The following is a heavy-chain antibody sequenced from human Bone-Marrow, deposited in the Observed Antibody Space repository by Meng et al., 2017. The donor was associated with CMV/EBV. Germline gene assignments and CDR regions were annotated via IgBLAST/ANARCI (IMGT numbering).Heavy chain of an antibody. CDR3: ARGHCSSTSCYRHYFDY. CDR2: IRQDGDEK. D-gene: IGHD2-2*01. V-gene: IGHV3-7*01. CDR1: GFTFSNYW. Sequence: GESLKISCAASGFTFSNYWMSWVRQTPGKGLEWVATIRQDGDEKFYVDSVKGRFTISRDNAKNSLYLQMNSLRAEDTAVYYCARGHCSSTSCYRHYFDYWGQGTLVTVSS. J-gene: IGHJ4*02.